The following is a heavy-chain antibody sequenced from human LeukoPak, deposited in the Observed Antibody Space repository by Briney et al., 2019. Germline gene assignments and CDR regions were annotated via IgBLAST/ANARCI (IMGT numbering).Heavy chain of an antibody. Sequence: SETLSLTCTVSGGSISSSSYYWGWIRQPPGKGLEWIGSIYYSGSTYYNPSLKSRVTISVDTSRNQFSLKLSSVTAADTAVYYCARPRRHYYGSRGDDWFDPWGQGTLVTVSS. CDR3: ARPRRHYYGSRGDDWFDP. V-gene: IGHV4-39*01. CDR2: IYYSGST. J-gene: IGHJ5*02. CDR1: GGSISSSSYY. D-gene: IGHD3-10*01.